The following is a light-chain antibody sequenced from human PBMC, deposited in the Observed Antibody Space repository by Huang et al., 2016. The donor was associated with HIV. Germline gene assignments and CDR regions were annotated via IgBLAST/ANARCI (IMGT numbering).Light chain of an antibody. CDR1: QNIGDK. CDR3: QQFNNWPPRFT. Sequence: EIVMTQSPATLSVSPGERATLSCRASQNIGDKLTWYQHKPGQAPRLLIYGASTRATGIPPRFSGSGSGTEFTLTISGLESEDFAVYYCQQFNNWPPRFTFGPGTTVDVK. V-gene: IGKV3-15*01. CDR2: GAS. J-gene: IGKJ3*01.